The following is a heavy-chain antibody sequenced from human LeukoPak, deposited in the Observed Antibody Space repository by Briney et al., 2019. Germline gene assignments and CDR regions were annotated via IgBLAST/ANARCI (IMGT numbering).Heavy chain of an antibody. CDR1: GYTFTGCY. J-gene: IGHJ3*02. V-gene: IGHV1-2*02. CDR2: INPNSGAT. D-gene: IGHD1-26*01. CDR3: AREYGIGNAFDI. Sequence: SVKDSCKASGYTFTGCYIQWVRQAPGQGLEWVGWINPNSGATDYAQKFQGRVTMTRDTSINTAFMDLSRLRSDDTAVYYCAREYGIGNAFDIWGQGTMVTVSS.